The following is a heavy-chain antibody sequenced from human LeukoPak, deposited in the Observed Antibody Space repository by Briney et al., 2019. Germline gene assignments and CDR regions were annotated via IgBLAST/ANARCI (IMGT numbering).Heavy chain of an antibody. CDR3: AKPANPWLGEYYFDY. J-gene: IGHJ4*02. D-gene: IGHD3-10*01. CDR1: GFTFSSYS. V-gene: IGHV3-21*01. CDR2: ISSSSSYI. Sequence: PGGSLRLSCAASGFTFSSYSMNWVRQAPGKGLEWVSSISSSSSYIYYADSVKGRFTISRDNAKNSLYLQMNSLRAEDTAVYYCAKPANPWLGEYYFDYWGQGTLVTVSS.